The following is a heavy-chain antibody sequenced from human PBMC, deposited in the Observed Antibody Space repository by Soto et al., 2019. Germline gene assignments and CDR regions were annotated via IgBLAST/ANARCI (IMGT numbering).Heavy chain of an antibody. CDR1: GGSISSYY. Sequence: QVQLQESGPGLVKPSETLSLTCTVSGGSISSYYWSWIRQPPGKGLEWIGYIYYSGSTNYNPSLKSRVTLSVDTSKSQFSLKLSSVTAADTAVYDCARVPPDSRQLGQEATYYYGMAVWGHGTTVTVS. J-gene: IGHJ6*02. CDR2: IYYSGST. CDR3: ARVPPDSRQLGQEATYYYGMAV. D-gene: IGHD6-6*01. V-gene: IGHV4-59*01.